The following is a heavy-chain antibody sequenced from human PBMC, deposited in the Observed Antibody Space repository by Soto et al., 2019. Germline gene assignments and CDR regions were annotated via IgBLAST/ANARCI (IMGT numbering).Heavy chain of an antibody. D-gene: IGHD6-6*01. J-gene: IGHJ4*02. Sequence: GGSLRLSCAASGFTFSDYWMHWVRQAPGEGLVWVSRINTDGSITSYADSVKGRFTISRDNAKNSLYLQMNSLRAEDTAVYYCARGQEYSSSSIDYWGQGTLVTVSS. CDR1: GFTFSDYW. V-gene: IGHV3-74*01. CDR2: INTDGSIT. CDR3: ARGQEYSSSSIDY.